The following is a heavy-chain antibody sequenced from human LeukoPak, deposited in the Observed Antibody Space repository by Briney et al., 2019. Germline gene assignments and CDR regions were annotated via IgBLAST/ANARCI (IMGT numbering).Heavy chain of an antibody. Sequence: GGSLRLSCAASGFTFSSYSMNWVRQAPGKGLEWVSSISSGSSYIYYADSVKGRFTISRDNAKNSLYLQMNSLRAEDTAVYYCARDLSSSGWRRGFDYWGQGTLVTVSS. V-gene: IGHV3-21*01. CDR1: GFTFSSYS. CDR3: ARDLSSSGWRRGFDY. CDR2: ISSGSSYI. D-gene: IGHD6-19*01. J-gene: IGHJ4*02.